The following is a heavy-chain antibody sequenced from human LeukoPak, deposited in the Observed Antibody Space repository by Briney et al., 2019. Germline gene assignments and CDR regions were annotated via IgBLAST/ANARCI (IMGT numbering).Heavy chain of an antibody. V-gene: IGHV3-30*02. CDR1: GFTFSNYA. D-gene: IGHD7-27*01. J-gene: IGHJ4*02. Sequence: GGSLRLSCAASGFTFSNYAMSWVRQSPGKGLEWVAFIRYDGSNKHYADSVKGRFTISRDNSKNTLYLQTNSLRAEDTAVYLCANLGMGIDYWGQGTLVTVST. CDR3: ANLGMGIDY. CDR2: IRYDGSNK.